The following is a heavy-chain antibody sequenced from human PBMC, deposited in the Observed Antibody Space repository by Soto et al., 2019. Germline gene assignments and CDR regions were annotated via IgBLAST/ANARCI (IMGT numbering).Heavy chain of an antibody. Sequence: QVQLVESGGGVVQPGRSLRLSCAASGFTFSSYAMHWVRQAPGKGLEWVAVISYDGNNIYYAASVRGRFSISRDNSKNTLYLQMNSLRAEDTAVYSCAKNVETIGGVYYCDHWGQGTLVTVSS. CDR2: ISYDGNNI. CDR1: GFTFSSYA. D-gene: IGHD2-8*02. J-gene: IGHJ4*02. V-gene: IGHV3-30-3*02. CDR3: AKNVETIGGVYYCDH.